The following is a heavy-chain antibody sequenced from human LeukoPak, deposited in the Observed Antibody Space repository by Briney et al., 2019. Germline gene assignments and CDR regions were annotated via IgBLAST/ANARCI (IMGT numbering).Heavy chain of an antibody. J-gene: IGHJ4*02. CDR3: ARVRPRIVVVPAAIDY. Sequence: ASVKVTCKASGYTFTSYAMNWVRQAPGQGLEWMGWINTNTGNPTYAQGFTGRFVFSLDTSVSTAYLQISSLKAEDTAVYYCARVRPRIVVVPAAIDYWGQGTLVTVSS. D-gene: IGHD2-2*01. CDR1: GYTFTSYA. CDR2: INTNTGNP. V-gene: IGHV7-4-1*02.